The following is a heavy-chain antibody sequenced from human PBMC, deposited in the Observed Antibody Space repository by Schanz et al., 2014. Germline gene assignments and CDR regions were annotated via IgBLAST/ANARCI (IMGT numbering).Heavy chain of an antibody. D-gene: IGHD3-10*01. Sequence: QVQLVESGGGVVQPGRSLRLSCAASGFTFSSYGMHWVRQAPGKGLEWVAAMSYDGSIKYYGDSVKGRFTISRDNSENTLYLQMNSLRAEDTAVYYCARDCDDRRGYGSGYCLGDCMDVWGQGTTVTVSS. V-gene: IGHV3-33*01. CDR3: ARDCDDRRGYGSGYCLGDCMDV. CDR2: MSYDGSIK. CDR1: GFTFSSYG. J-gene: IGHJ6*02.